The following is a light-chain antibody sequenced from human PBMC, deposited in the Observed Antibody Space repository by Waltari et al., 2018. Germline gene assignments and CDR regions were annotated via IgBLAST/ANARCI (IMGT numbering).Light chain of an antibody. CDR2: DVS. Sequence: QSALTQPRSVSGSPGPSVTISCTGIRSAVGDFNFVSWYQHHPGKAPKLLIYDVSQRPSGVPDRLSGSKSGNTASLTISGLQAEDEADYYCCSYAGRHTYWVFGGGTKLTVL. J-gene: IGLJ3*02. CDR3: CSYAGRHTYWV. V-gene: IGLV2-11*01. CDR1: RSAVGDFNF.